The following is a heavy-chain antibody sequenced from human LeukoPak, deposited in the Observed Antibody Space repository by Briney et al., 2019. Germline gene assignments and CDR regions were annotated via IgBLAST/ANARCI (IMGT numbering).Heavy chain of an antibody. CDR3: ARDSWARAYDIDH. CDR1: GYIFTTYD. D-gene: IGHD5-12*01. J-gene: IGHJ5*02. Sequence: ASVTVSCKASGYIFTTYDINWVRQATGQGLEWLAWISVDNGNTNYIRNLQGRVTLTTDTSTSTAYMELRNLRSDDTAVYYCARDSWARAYDIDHWGQGTLVTVSS. CDR2: ISVDNGNT. V-gene: IGHV1-18*01.